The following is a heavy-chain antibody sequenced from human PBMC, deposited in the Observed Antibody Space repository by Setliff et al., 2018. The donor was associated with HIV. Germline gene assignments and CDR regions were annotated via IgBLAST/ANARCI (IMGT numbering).Heavy chain of an antibody. CDR1: GGSFSNYY. J-gene: IGHJ4*02. D-gene: IGHD4-17*01. CDR2: LSPSGTT. Sequence: PSETLSLTCTVYGGSFSNYYTNWIRQPPGKGLEWIEELSPSGTTRSNPSLQSRVTISLDTYNNQVSLKLTSVTAADTAMYYCASFIVTTVTNQDYWGKGTPVTVSS. V-gene: IGHV4-34*01. CDR3: ASFIVTTVTNQDY.